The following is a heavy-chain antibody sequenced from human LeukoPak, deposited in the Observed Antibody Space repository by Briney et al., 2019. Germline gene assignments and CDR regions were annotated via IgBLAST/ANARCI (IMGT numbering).Heavy chain of an antibody. CDR3: AKNVHYYGSGSYYRTEDYFDY. D-gene: IGHD3-10*01. Sequence: GGSLRLSCAASGFTFSSYNMNWVRQAPGKGLEWVSSITSGSSYIYYADSVKGRFTISRDNAKNSLYLQMNNLRAEDTAVYYCAKNVHYYGSGSYYRTEDYFDYWGQGTLVTVSS. V-gene: IGHV3-21*04. CDR1: GFTFSSYN. CDR2: ITSGSSYI. J-gene: IGHJ4*02.